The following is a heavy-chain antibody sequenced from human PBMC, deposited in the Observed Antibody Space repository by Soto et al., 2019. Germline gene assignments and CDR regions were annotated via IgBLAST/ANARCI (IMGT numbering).Heavy chain of an antibody. V-gene: IGHV3-7*03. J-gene: IGHJ4*02. CDR3: ARSGPSSQRDYYFDY. CDR1: GFTFSSYW. Sequence: GGSLRLSCAASGFTFSSYWMSWVRQAPGKGLEWVANIKQDGSEKYYVDSVKGRFTISRDNAKNSLYLQMNSLRAEDTAVYYCARSGPSSQRDYYFDYWGQGTLVTVSS. CDR2: IKQDGSEK.